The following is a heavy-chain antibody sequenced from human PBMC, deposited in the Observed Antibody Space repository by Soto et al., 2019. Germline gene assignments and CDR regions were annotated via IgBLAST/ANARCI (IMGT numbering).Heavy chain of an antibody. J-gene: IGHJ4*02. D-gene: IGHD2-8*01. CDR3: AKDPCTNGVCHQFDY. V-gene: IGHV3-30*18. CDR2: ISYDGSNK. Sequence: GGSLRLSCAASGFTFSGYGMHWVRQAPGKGLEWVAVISYDGSNKYYADSVKGRFTISRDNSKNTLYLQMNSLRAEDTAVYYCAKDPCTNGVCHQFDYWGQGTLVTVSS. CDR1: GFTFSGYG.